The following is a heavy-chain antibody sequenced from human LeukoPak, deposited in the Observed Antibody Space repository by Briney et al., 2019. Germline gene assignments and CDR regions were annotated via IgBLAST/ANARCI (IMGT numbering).Heavy chain of an antibody. CDR2: VSRFGGTT. Sequence: GGSLRLSCEASGFTFDSYAMSWVRQAPGKGLEWVSAVSRFGGTTYYADSARGRFTISRDNSNNTVYLQMNSLRVGDTALYYCVKHVGSRWSNNRFDPWGQGTLVTVS. CDR1: GFTFDSYA. D-gene: IGHD6-13*01. V-gene: IGHV3-23*01. J-gene: IGHJ5*02. CDR3: VKHVGSRWSNNRFDP.